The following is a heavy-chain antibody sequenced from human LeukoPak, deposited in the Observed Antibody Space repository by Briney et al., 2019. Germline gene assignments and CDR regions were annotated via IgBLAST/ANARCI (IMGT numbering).Heavy chain of an antibody. CDR3: ARECSSTSCYGVVGMDV. V-gene: IGHV4-59*01. Sequence: RSETLCPTCTVSGAAISSYYWSWVRQPPGKGQELIGYIYYSGSTNYNPSLKSRVSISVDTSKNQFSLKLSSVTAADTAVYYCARECSSTSCYGVVGMDVWGKGTTVTVSS. CDR2: IYYSGST. D-gene: IGHD2-2*01. J-gene: IGHJ6*04. CDR1: GAAISSYY.